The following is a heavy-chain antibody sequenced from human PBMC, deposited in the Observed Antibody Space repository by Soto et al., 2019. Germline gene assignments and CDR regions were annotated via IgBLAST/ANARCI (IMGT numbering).Heavy chain of an antibody. Sequence: QITLMESGPTLVKPTQTLTLTCTFSGFSLSTGGVGVGWIRQPPGKALEWLALIYWDDDKRYSPSLRSRLTITKEPPKNQVVLTMTNMDPVDTAPYYCTHSRCGGDCLQSYSSHYYYGMDVWGQGTTVTVSS. CDR2: IYWDDDK. CDR1: GFSLSTGGVG. V-gene: IGHV2-5*02. J-gene: IGHJ6*02. D-gene: IGHD2-21*02. CDR3: THSRCGGDCLQSYSSHYYYGMDV.